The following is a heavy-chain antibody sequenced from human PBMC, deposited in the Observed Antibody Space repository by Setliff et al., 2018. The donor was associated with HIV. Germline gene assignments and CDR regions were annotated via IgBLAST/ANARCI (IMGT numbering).Heavy chain of an antibody. J-gene: IGHJ4*02. Sequence: GSLRLSCVASGLPFYNYWMTWLRRAPGRGLEWVANIKQDGSDMHYIESVKGRFTIFRDNAKNSVFLQMNSLRAEDTAVYYCAKGPGYSSSWYYFNYWGQGTLVTVSS. CDR2: IKQDGSDM. V-gene: IGHV3-7*01. D-gene: IGHD6-13*01. CDR1: GLPFYNYW. CDR3: AKGPGYSSSWYYFNY.